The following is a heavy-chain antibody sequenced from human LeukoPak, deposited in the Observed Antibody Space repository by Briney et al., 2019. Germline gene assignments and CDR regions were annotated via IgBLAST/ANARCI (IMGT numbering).Heavy chain of an antibody. CDR3: AKQMAVDYFDY. CDR2: INSDASST. Sequence: GGSLRLSCEGSGFRFRGAWMHWVRQAPGKGLVWVSRINSDASSTSYADFVQGRFTISRDNAKNTMYLQMNSLRAEDTAVYYCAKQMAVDYFDYWGQGTLVTVSS. D-gene: IGHD5-24*01. V-gene: IGHV3-74*01. CDR1: GFRFRGAW. J-gene: IGHJ4*02.